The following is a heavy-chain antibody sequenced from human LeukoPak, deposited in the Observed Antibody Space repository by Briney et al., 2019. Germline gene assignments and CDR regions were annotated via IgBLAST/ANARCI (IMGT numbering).Heavy chain of an antibody. CDR2: INSDGSST. CDR3: ARDLRTTGAFDI. CDR1: GFTFSTYW. J-gene: IGHJ3*02. D-gene: IGHD4-17*01. V-gene: IGHV3-74*01. Sequence: GGSLRLSCAASGFTFSTYWMHWVRHAPGKGLGWVSRINSDGSSTSYADSVKGRFTISRDNAKNTLYLQMNSLRAEDTAVYYCARDLRTTGAFDIWGQGTMVTVSS.